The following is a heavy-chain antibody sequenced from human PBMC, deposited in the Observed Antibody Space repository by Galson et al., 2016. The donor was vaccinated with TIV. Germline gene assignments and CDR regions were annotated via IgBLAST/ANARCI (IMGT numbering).Heavy chain of an antibody. CDR1: GYTFTGYY. Sequence: SVKVSCKASGYTFTGYYLHWVRQAPGQGLEWMGWINPNSGDTHYAENFQGWVTMTRDKSITTAYLELTRLKFDDTAVFYCARGLGKYTGTYSWWTYPGAMDVWGQGTTVTVS. CDR2: INPNSGDT. J-gene: IGHJ6*02. D-gene: IGHD1-26*01. CDR3: ARGLGKYTGTYSWWTYPGAMDV. V-gene: IGHV1-2*04.